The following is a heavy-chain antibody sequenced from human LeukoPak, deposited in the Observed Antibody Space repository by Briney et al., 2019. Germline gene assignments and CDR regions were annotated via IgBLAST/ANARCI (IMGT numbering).Heavy chain of an antibody. CDR1: GGSISSYY. J-gene: IGHJ3*02. D-gene: IGHD6-6*01. V-gene: IGHV4-59*05. CDR3: ARGDSSSPTVDAFDI. Sequence: SETLSLTCTVSGGSISSYYWSWIRQPPGKGLEWIGSIYYSGSTYYNPSLKSRVTISVDTSKNQFSLKLSSVTAADTAVYYCARGDSSSPTVDAFDIWGQGTMVTVSS. CDR2: IYYSGST.